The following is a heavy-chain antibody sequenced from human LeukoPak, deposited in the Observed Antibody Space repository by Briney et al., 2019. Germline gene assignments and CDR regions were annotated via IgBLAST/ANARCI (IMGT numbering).Heavy chain of an antibody. Sequence: GRSLRLSCAASGFTFSSYGMHWVRQAPGKGLEWVAVIWYDGSNKYYADSVKGRFTISRDNSKNTLYLQMNSLRAEDTAVYYCAKDLAMNYLYYFDYWGQGTLVTVSS. V-gene: IGHV3-33*06. J-gene: IGHJ4*02. CDR1: GFTFSSYG. CDR3: AKDLAMNYLYYFDY. CDR2: IWYDGSNK. D-gene: IGHD1-7*01.